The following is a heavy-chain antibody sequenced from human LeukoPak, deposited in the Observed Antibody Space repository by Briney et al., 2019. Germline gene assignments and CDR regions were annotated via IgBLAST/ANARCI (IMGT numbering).Heavy chain of an antibody. CDR3: ARVPGGGVVIAYYFDY. D-gene: IGHD3-3*01. J-gene: IGHJ4*02. CDR1: GFTFSSYG. CDR2: ISYEGNNI. Sequence: GGSLRLSCAASGFTFSSYGMHWVRQAPGKGLEWVAVISYEGNNIDYADSVKGRFTISRGNSKNTLYLQMNSLRAEDTAIYYCARVPGGGVVIAYYFDYWGQGTLVTVSS. V-gene: IGHV3-30*19.